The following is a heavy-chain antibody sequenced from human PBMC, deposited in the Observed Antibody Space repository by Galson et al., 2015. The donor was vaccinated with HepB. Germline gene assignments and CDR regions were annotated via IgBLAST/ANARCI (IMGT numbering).Heavy chain of an antibody. CDR3: ARGGEYFDN. V-gene: IGHV1-3*01. Sequence: SVKVSCKASGYTFTTSAIHWVRQAPGQRLEWMGWINAGNGNTKYSQKFQGRVTIARDTSAGTASMELSSLRSEDTAVYYCARGGEYFDNWGQGTLVSVSS. D-gene: IGHD4-17*01. J-gene: IGHJ4*02. CDR1: GYTFTTSA. CDR2: INAGNGNT.